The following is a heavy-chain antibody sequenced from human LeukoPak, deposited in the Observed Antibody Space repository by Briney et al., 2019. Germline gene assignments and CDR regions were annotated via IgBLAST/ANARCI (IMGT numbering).Heavy chain of an antibody. Sequence: SETLSLTCTVFGGSMSPYHWGWIRQPLGKGLEWTGYIYYSGSTNYNPSLKSRVTISVDTSKNQFSLKLSSVTAADTAIYYCARAVSGRFDYWGRGTLVTVSS. CDR3: ARAVSGRFDY. CDR2: IYYSGST. V-gene: IGHV4-59*08. CDR1: GGSMSPYH. D-gene: IGHD6-19*01. J-gene: IGHJ4*02.